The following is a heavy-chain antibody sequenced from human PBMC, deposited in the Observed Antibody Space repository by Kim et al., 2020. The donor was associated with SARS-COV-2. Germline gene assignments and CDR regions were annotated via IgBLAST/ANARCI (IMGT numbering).Heavy chain of an antibody. J-gene: IGHJ5*02. D-gene: IGHD3-10*01. CDR3: AKDIGGVWFGAINWFDP. V-gene: IGHV3-9*01. Sequence: VKGRFTISRDNAKNSLYLQMNSLRAEDTALYYCAKDIGGVWFGAINWFDPWGQGTLVTVSS.